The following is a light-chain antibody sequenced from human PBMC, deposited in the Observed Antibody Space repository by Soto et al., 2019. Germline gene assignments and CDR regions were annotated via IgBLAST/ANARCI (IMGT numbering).Light chain of an antibody. CDR1: QSISSY. V-gene: IGKV1-39*01. CDR3: QQSYSTLWT. J-gene: IGKJ1*01. CDR2: AAS. Sequence: DIQMTQSPSSVTASVGARVTITCRASQSISSYLNWYQQKPGKAPKLMIYAASSLQSGVPSRFSGSGSGTDFTLTISSLQPEDVATYYCQQSYSTLWTLGQGTKVDIK.